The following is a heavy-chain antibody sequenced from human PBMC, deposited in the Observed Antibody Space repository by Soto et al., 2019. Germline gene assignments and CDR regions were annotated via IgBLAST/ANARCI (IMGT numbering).Heavy chain of an antibody. J-gene: IGHJ4*02. CDR3: ATVNIAVAGTPFDY. V-gene: IGHV1-8*01. CDR2: MNPNSGNT. CDR1: GYTFTSYD. Sequence: GASVKVSCKASGYTFTSYDINWVRQATGQGLEWMGWMNPNSGNTGYAQKFQGRVTMTRNTSISTAYMELSSLRSEDTAVYYCATVNIAVAGTPFDYWGQGTLVTVSS. D-gene: IGHD6-19*01.